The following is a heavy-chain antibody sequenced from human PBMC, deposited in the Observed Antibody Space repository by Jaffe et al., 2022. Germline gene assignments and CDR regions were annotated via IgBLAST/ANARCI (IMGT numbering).Heavy chain of an antibody. Sequence: QVQLVQSGAEVKKPGASVKVSCKASGYTFTSYAMHWVRQAPGQRLEWMGWINAGNGNTKYSQKFQGRVTITRDTSASTAYMELSSLRSEDTAVYYCARGPLRGGDLLYYYYYYMDVWGKGTTVTVSS. D-gene: IGHD4-17*01. CDR2: INAGNGNT. J-gene: IGHJ6*03. CDR1: GYTFTSYA. V-gene: IGHV1-3*01. CDR3: ARGPLRGGDLLYYYYYYMDV.